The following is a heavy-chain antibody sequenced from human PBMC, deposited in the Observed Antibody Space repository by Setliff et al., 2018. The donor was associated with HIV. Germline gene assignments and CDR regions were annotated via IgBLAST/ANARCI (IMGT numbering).Heavy chain of an antibody. CDR1: GGTFTSYV. CDR3: ARGWSEGTTVVQVEYFHH. D-gene: IGHD3-10*01. V-gene: IGHV1-69*10. Sequence: ASVKVSCKASGGTFTSYVISWVRQAPGQGLEWMGGIIPILGIASYSQKFQGRVTITAGKSTSTVYMELRNLRSDDTAVYYCARGWSEGTTVVQVEYFHHWGQGTLVTVSS. J-gene: IGHJ1*01. CDR2: IIPILGIA.